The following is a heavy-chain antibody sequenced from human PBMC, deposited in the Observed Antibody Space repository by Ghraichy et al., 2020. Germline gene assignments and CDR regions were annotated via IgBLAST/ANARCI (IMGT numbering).Heavy chain of an antibody. CDR1: GGSFSGYY. J-gene: IGHJ5*02. D-gene: IGHD3-3*01. CDR2: INHSGST. Sequence: SETLSLTCAVYGGSFSGYYWSWIRQPPGKGLEWIGEINHSGSTNYNPSLKSRVTISVDTSKNQFSLKLSSVTAADTAVYYCARGLGYYDFWSGYPWFDPWGQGTLVTVSS. V-gene: IGHV4-34*01. CDR3: ARGLGYYDFWSGYPWFDP.